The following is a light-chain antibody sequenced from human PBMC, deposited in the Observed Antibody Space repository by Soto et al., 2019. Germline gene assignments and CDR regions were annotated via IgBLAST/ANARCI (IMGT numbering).Light chain of an antibody. Sequence: DLQMTQSPSTLSASLGDTVTITCRASQSVAGWLAWYQQKPGKAPTLLIYDASALPRGVQSRFSGSGSGTEFTLTISSLQPDDFATYYCKQYSSYWTCGQGTKVDIK. V-gene: IGKV1-5*01. J-gene: IGKJ1*01. CDR2: DAS. CDR3: KQYSSYWT. CDR1: QSVAGW.